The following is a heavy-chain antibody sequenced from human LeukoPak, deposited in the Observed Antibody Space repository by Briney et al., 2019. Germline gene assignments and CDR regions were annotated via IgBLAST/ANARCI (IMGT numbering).Heavy chain of an antibody. D-gene: IGHD6-19*01. CDR1: GFTFGDYP. V-gene: IGHV3-49*03. CDR2: IRSKTYGGTT. J-gene: IGHJ4*02. Sequence: GGSLRLSCTASGFTFGDYPMTWFRQPPGKGLEWVSFIRSKTYGGTTEYAASVKGRFTVSRDDSKSIAYPQMNSLRTEDTAVYYCASGSGWYSPDYWGQGTLVTVSS. CDR3: ASGSGWYSPDY.